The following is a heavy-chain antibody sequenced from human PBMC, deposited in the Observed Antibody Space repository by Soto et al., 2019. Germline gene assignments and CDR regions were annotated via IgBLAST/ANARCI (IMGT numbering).Heavy chain of an antibody. Sequence: EVQLVESGGGLVQPGRSLRLSCAASGFTFDDYAMHWVRQAPGKGLEWVSGISWNSGSIGYADSVKGRFTISRDNAKNSLYLQMNSLRAEDTAVYYCAQDGRKPRITWVPAYGSGSNYYYYFMVVLGKWTTVTVSS. J-gene: IGHJ6*03. CDR2: ISWNSGSI. V-gene: IGHV3-9*01. CDR3: AQDGRKPRITWVPAYGSGSNYYYYFMVV. D-gene: IGHD3-10*01. CDR1: GFTFDDYA.